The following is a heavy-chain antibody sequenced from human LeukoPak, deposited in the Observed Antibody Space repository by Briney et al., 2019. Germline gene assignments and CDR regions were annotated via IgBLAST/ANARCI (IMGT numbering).Heavy chain of an antibody. CDR3: AKDRGTWYYMDV. Sequence: GGSLRLSCAASGSTFRGYGMHWVRQAPGKGLDWVAFIGYDGNNKYYVDSVKGRFTISRDNSRSTLYLQMNSLRGEDTAVYYCAKDRGTWYYMDVWGKGTTVTVSS. J-gene: IGHJ6*03. CDR2: IGYDGNNK. CDR1: GSTFRGYG. D-gene: IGHD3-10*01. V-gene: IGHV3-30*02.